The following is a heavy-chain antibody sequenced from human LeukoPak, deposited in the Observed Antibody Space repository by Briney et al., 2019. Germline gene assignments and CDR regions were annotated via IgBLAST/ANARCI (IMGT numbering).Heavy chain of an antibody. CDR2: VFRDGST. J-gene: IGHJ4*02. V-gene: IGHV3-53*01. D-gene: IGHD1-1*01. CDR3: ATETWKD. CDR1: GFAVNSYY. Sequence: GESLRLSCAASGFAVNSYYMSWVRQAPGKGLEWVSAVFRDGSTSYADSVKGRFTISRDNSRNTVYLQMNSLRAEDTAVYYCATETWKDWGQGTLVTVSS.